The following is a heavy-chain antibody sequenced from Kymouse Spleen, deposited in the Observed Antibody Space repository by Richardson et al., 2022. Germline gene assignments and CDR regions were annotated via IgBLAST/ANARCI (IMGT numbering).Heavy chain of an antibody. J-gene: IGHJ5*02. V-gene: IGHV3-33*01. Sequence: QVQLVESGGGVVQPGRSLRLSCAASGFTFSSYGMHWVRQAPGKGLEWVAVIWYDGSNKYYADSVKGRFTISRDNSKNTLYLQMNSLRAEDTAVYYCARDMVRGPYNWFDPWGQGTLVTVSS. CDR3: ARDMVRGPYNWFDP. D-gene: IGHD3-10*01. CDR2: IWYDGSNK. CDR1: GFTFSSYG.